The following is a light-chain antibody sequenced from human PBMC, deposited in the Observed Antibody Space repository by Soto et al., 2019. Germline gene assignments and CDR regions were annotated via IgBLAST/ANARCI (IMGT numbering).Light chain of an antibody. CDR2: AAS. CDR1: QSVSSN. J-gene: IGKJ5*01. Sequence: DIEMTQSPSSLSASPGERTTISCRASQSVSSNLTWYQQKPGQAPKLLIYAASSMDSGIPSRFSAGGSGTDFNLTISSLQSEDFALYYCQQYYNRPITFGQGTRVDIK. V-gene: IGKV3-15*01. CDR3: QQYYNRPIT.